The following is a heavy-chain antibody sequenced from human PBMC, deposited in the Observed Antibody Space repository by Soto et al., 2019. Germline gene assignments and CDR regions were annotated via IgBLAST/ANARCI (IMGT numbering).Heavy chain of an antibody. J-gene: IGHJ3*02. D-gene: IGHD1-1*01. CDR1: GFTVSSNY. Sequence: GGSLSLSCAASGFTVSSNYMSWVRQAPGKGLEWVSVIYSGGSTYYADSVKGRFTISRDNSKNTLYLQMNSLRAEDTAVYYCARDLDLGAFDIWGQGTRVTVS. CDR3: ARDLDLGAFDI. V-gene: IGHV3-53*01. CDR2: IYSGGST.